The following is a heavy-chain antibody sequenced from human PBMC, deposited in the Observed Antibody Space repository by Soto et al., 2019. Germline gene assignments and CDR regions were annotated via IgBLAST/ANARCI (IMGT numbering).Heavy chain of an antibody. D-gene: IGHD7-27*01. CDR3: AKELGTRGNAYYYYYGMDV. Sequence: QVQLVESGGGVVQPGRSLRLSCAASGFTFSSYGMHWVRQAPGKGLEWVAVISYDGSNKYYADSVKGRFTISRDNSKNTLYLQMNSLRAEDTAVYYCAKELGTRGNAYYYYYGMDVWGQGTTVTVSS. V-gene: IGHV3-30*18. J-gene: IGHJ6*02. CDR1: GFTFSSYG. CDR2: ISYDGSNK.